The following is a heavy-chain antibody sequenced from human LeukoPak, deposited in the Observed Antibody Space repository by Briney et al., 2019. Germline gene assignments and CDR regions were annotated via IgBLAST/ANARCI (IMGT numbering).Heavy chain of an antibody. CDR3: ARGAVRGGTNFDY. Sequence: SQTLSLTCAISGDSVSGSPAVWTWIRQSPSRGLEWLGRAYYRSKWYIDYAVSVKGRITIPPDTSKNQFSLQLNSVTPEDTAVYYCARGAVRGGTNFDYWGQGTLVTVSS. CDR1: GDSVSGSPAV. J-gene: IGHJ4*02. D-gene: IGHD3-10*01. V-gene: IGHV6-1*01. CDR2: AYYRSKWYI.